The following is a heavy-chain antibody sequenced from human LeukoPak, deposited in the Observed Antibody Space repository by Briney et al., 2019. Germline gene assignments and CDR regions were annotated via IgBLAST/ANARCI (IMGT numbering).Heavy chain of an antibody. Sequence: GGSVRHSCTASGFTFSSYWMHWVRQAPGKGLVWVSRINSDGSSTSYADSVKGRFTISRDNAKNTLHLQMNSLRAEDTAVYYCARDYAKLGYCSGSSGPDALDVWGQGTMVTVSS. J-gene: IGHJ3*01. CDR3: ARDYAKLGYCSGSSGPDALDV. D-gene: IGHD2-2*03. CDR2: INSDGSST. V-gene: IGHV3-74*01. CDR1: GFTFSSYW.